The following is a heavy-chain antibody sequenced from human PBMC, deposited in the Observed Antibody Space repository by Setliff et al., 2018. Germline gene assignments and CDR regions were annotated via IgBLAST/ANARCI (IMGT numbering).Heavy chain of an antibody. CDR3: ARGKGTWVLLRWFDP. CDR1: GGSISSSSYY. J-gene: IGHJ5*02. CDR2: IYYSGST. Sequence: SETLSLTCTVSGGSISSSSYYWGWIRQPPGKGLEWIGSIYYSGSTYYNPSLKSRVTISVDTSKNQFSLKLSSVTAADTAVYYRARGKGTWVLLRWFDPWGQGTLGTVSS. D-gene: IGHD3-10*01. V-gene: IGHV4-39*01.